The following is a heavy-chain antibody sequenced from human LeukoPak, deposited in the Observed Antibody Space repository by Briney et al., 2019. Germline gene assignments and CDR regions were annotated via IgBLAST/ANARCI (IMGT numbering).Heavy chain of an antibody. D-gene: IGHD1-26*01. CDR3: ARAVGQTGAFDI. J-gene: IGHJ3*02. Sequence: SETLSLTCTVSGGSISSGGYYWSWIRQPPGKGLEWIGYIYHSGSTYYNPSLKSRVTISVDRSKNQFSLKLSSVTAADTAVYYCARAVGQTGAFDIWGQGTMVTVSS. V-gene: IGHV4-30-2*01. CDR1: GGSISSGGYY. CDR2: IYHSGST.